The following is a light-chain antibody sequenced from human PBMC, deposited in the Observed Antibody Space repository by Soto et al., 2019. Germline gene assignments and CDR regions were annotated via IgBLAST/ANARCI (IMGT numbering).Light chain of an antibody. CDR2: GAS. J-gene: IGKJ4*01. V-gene: IGKV3D-15*01. CDR3: QQYIRWPLT. Sequence: EIVMTQSPATLSVSPGERATLSCRASLSISTHLAWYEQKPGQAPRLLIYGASTRATGIPARFSGSGSGTEFTLTISSLQSEDFAVYYCQQYIRWPLTFGGGTKVDIK. CDR1: LSISTH.